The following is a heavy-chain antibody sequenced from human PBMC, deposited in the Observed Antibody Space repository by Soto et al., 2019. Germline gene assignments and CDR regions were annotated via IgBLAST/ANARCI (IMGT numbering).Heavy chain of an antibody. J-gene: IGHJ3*02. D-gene: IGHD3-22*01. V-gene: IGHV4-30-4*01. CDR3: ARGEVYYYDSSGYYPDAFDI. CDR1: GGSISSGDYY. Sequence: SETLSLTCTVSGGSISSGDYYWSWIRQPPGKGLEWIGYIYYSGSTYYNPSLKSRVTISVDTSRNQFSLKLSSVTAADTAVYYCARGEVYYYDSSGYYPDAFDIWGQGTMVTVSS. CDR2: IYYSGST.